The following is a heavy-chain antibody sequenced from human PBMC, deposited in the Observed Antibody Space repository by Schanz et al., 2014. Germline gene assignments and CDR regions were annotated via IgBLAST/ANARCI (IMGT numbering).Heavy chain of an antibody. CDR2: ISYDGSNK. J-gene: IGHJ4*02. V-gene: IGHV3-30-3*01. CDR3: ARDRGYWRGGRCLTFDY. D-gene: IGHD2-15*01. Sequence: QVQLVESGGGVVQPGRSLRLSCAAYGFTLSSYAMHWVRQAPGKGLEWVAVISYDGSNKYYADSVKGRFTISRDNSKNTLYLQMNTLRAEDTAVYYCARDRGYWRGGRCLTFDYWGQGTLVTVSS. CDR1: GFTLSSYA.